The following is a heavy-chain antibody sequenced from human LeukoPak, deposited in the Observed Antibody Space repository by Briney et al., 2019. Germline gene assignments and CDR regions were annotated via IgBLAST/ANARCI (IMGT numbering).Heavy chain of an antibody. CDR3: AKVWGYYDSSGYGY. D-gene: IGHD3-22*01. J-gene: IGHJ4*02. V-gene: IGHV3-21*04. Sequence: GGSLRLSCAASGFTFSSYSMNWVRQAPGKGLEWVSSISSSSSYIYYADSVKGRFTISRDNAKNSLYLQMNSLRAEDTAVYYCAKVWGYYDSSGYGYWGQGTLVTVSS. CDR1: GFTFSSYS. CDR2: ISSSSSYI.